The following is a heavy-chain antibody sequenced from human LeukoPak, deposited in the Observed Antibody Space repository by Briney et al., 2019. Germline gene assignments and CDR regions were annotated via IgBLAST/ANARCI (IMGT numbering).Heavy chain of an antibody. V-gene: IGHV3-30*04. D-gene: IGHD5-12*01. CDR1: GFTFDSYA. Sequence: PGRSLRLSCAASGFTFDSYAIHWVRQAPGKGLEWVAVISFDGSNRFYADSVKGRFSISRDNSKKTLYLQMNSLRVEDSAVYFCARDQLAYSGYDTLFAYWGQGTLVTVSS. CDR2: ISFDGSNR. J-gene: IGHJ4*02. CDR3: ARDQLAYSGYDTLFAY.